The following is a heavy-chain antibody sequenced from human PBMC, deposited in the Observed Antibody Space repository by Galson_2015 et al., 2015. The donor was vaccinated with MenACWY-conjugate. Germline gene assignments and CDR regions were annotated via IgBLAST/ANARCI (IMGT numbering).Heavy chain of an antibody. J-gene: IGHJ6*02. D-gene: IGHD6-13*01. CDR3: ARRPVHPLAAAGDYYYYYGMDV. V-gene: IGHV5-51*03. Sequence: QSGAEVKKPGESLRISCKGSGYSFTSYWIGWVRQMPGKGLEWMGIIYPGDSDTRYSPSFQGQVTISADKSISTAYLQWSSLKASDTAMYYCARRPVHPLAAAGDYYYYYGMDVWGQGTTVTVSS. CDR2: IYPGDSDT. CDR1: GYSFTSYW.